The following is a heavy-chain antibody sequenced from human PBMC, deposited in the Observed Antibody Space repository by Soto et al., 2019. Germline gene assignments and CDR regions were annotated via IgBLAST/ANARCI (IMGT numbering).Heavy chain of an antibody. Sequence: EVQLVESGGDLVQRGGSLRLSCAASGFPFSSYWMHWVRHTPGKGLDWVARISGDGVTTYYADSVTSRFTVSRDNAKNTLALQISGLRAEDTAVYYCAREYYGLLTGYYIDYWGQGTLVSVSS. CDR3: AREYYGLLTGYYIDY. CDR1: GFPFSSYW. J-gene: IGHJ4*02. D-gene: IGHD3-9*01. CDR2: ISGDGVTT. V-gene: IGHV3-74*01.